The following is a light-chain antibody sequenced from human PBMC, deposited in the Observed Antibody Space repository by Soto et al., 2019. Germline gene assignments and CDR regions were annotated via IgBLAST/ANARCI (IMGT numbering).Light chain of an antibody. CDR1: SSDVGGYDY. CDR3: SSYTGGNPSYV. J-gene: IGLJ1*01. V-gene: IGLV2-8*01. Sequence: QSALTQPPSASGSPGQSVTISCTGTSSDVGGYDYVSWYQQHPGKAPKLMIYEVTIRPSGVSDRFSGSKSGNTASLTVSGLQAEDEADYYCSSYTGGNPSYVFGTGTKGPS. CDR2: EVT.